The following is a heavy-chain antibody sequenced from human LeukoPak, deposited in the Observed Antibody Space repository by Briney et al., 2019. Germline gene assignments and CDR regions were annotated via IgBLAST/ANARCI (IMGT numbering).Heavy chain of an antibody. CDR1: GFTFSSYA. CDR3: AKGVRYFDWSHPVKGDDYFDY. Sequence: GGSLRLSCAASGFTFSSYAMSWVRQAPGKGLEWVSAISGSGGSTYYADSVKGRFTISRDNSKNTLYLQMNSPRAEDTAVYYCAKGVRYFDWSHPVKGDDYFDYWGQGTLVTVSS. J-gene: IGHJ4*02. CDR2: ISGSGGST. D-gene: IGHD3-9*01. V-gene: IGHV3-23*01.